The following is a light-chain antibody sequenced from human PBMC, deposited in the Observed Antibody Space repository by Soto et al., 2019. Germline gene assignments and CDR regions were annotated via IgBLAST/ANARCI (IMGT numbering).Light chain of an antibody. J-gene: IGKJ4*01. CDR2: DAS. CDR3: QHYITWPLS. Sequence: IVMTQSPATLSVSPGERATLSCRASQSIGSTLAWYQQKPGQTPRLLIYDASTRATGIPARFSGIGSGTEFTLILSSLQSEDFAVYYCQHYITWPLSFGGGTKVEI. V-gene: IGKV3-15*01. CDR1: QSIGST.